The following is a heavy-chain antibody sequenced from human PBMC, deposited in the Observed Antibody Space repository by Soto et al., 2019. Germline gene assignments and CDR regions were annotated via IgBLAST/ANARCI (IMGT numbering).Heavy chain of an antibody. J-gene: IGHJ3*02. CDR1: GFNFSSSA. Sequence: GGSLRLSCAASGFNFSSSAMNWVRQAPGKGLEWVSSISSSSSYIYYADSVKGRFTISRDNAKNSLYLQMNSLRAEDTAVYYCARDLLKPYDYIWGSYRPDAFDIWGQGTMVTVSS. CDR2: ISSSSSYI. V-gene: IGHV3-21*01. D-gene: IGHD3-16*02. CDR3: ARDLLKPYDYIWGSYRPDAFDI.